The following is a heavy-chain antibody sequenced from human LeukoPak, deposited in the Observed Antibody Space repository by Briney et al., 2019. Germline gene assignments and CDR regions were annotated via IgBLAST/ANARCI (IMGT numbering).Heavy chain of an antibody. V-gene: IGHV1-2*02. CDR2: INPNSGGT. J-gene: IGHJ6*03. Sequence: GASVKVSCKASGYTFTGYYMHWVRQAPGQGLEGMGWINPNSGGTNYAQKFQGRVTMTRDTSISTAYMELSRLRSDDTAVYYCARAATMVRGVINHMDVWGKGTTVTVSS. CDR1: GYTFTGYY. CDR3: ARAATMVRGVINHMDV. D-gene: IGHD3-10*01.